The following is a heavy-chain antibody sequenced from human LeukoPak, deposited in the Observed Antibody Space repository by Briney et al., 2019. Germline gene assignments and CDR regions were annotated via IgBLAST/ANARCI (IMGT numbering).Heavy chain of an antibody. Sequence: ASVKVSCKTSGYTFSSYAMHWVRQAPGQRLEWMGCINGDNGNTQYSQKFQGRVTFTRDTSASTAYMELSSLTSEDMAVFYCARGGPNSGGWTLDHWGQGTLVTVSS. CDR1: GYTFSSYA. V-gene: IGHV1-3*03. CDR2: INGDNGNT. J-gene: IGHJ4*02. D-gene: IGHD6-19*01. CDR3: ARGGPNSGGWTLDH.